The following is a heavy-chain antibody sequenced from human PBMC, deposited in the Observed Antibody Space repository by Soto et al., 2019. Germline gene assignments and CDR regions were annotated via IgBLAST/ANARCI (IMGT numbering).Heavy chain of an antibody. J-gene: IGHJ4*02. V-gene: IGHV3-74*01. Sequence: XVSLRLSCAASGFTFGKYWMHWVRQAPGKGLVWVSRINDYATTINYADSVKGRFTISRDNAKNTLYLQMNSLKVEDTAVYYCTRGGLEPFDFWGQGALVTSPQ. CDR2: INDYATTI. D-gene: IGHD1-1*01. CDR3: TRGGLEPFDF. CDR1: GFTFGKYW.